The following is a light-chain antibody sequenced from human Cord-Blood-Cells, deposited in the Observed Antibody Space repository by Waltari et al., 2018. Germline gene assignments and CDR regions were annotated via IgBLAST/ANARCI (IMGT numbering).Light chain of an antibody. Sequence: QSALTQPASVSGSPGQLLTISCTGTSSDVRSYNLVSWYQQHPGKAPTLMIYEGSRRPSVVSNRVSGYKSVNTASLTISELQAEDDADYYCCSYAGSSRVFGTGTKVTVL. CDR2: EGS. CDR3: CSYAGSSRV. J-gene: IGLJ1*01. V-gene: IGLV2-23*01. CDR1: SSDVRSYNL.